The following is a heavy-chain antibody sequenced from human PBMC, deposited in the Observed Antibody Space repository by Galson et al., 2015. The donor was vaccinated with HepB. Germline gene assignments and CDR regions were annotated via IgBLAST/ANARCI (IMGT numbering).Heavy chain of an antibody. V-gene: IGHV3-53*01. CDR3: ARDGRPDYGGMPFDY. CDR2: IYSGGNT. J-gene: IGHJ4*02. Sequence: SLRLSCAASGFTVSSNYMSWVRQAPGKGLECVSVIYSGGNTYYADSVKGRFTISRDNSKNTLYLQMNSLRAEDTAVYYCARDGRPDYGGMPFDYWGQGTLVTVS. D-gene: IGHD4-23*01. CDR1: GFTVSSNY.